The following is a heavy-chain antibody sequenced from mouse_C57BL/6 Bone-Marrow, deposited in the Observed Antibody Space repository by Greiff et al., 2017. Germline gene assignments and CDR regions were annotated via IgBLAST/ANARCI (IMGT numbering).Heavy chain of an antibody. Sequence: QVQLKESGPGILQSSQTLSLTCSFSGFSLSTSGMGVSWIRQPSGKGLEWLAHIYWDDDKRHNPSLKSRLTISKDTSRNQVFLKITSVDTAETATYYCARRFYYYGTVFDYWGQGTTLTVSS. CDR1: GFSLSTSGMG. V-gene: IGHV8-12*01. CDR3: ARRFYYYGTVFDY. D-gene: IGHD1-1*01. CDR2: IYWDDDK. J-gene: IGHJ2*01.